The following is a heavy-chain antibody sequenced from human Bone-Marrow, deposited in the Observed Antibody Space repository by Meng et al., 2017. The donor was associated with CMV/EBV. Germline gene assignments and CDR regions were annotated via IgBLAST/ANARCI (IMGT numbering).Heavy chain of an antibody. V-gene: IGHV1-69*01. CDR3: ARSPPGDCSRTSCSNFQH. Sequence: SFSSHATSWVRQAPGQGLEWMGGIIPIFGTPNYAQKSQGRVTITADESTNTAYMELNSLTSEDTAVYFCARSPPGDCSRTSCSNFQHWGQGTLVTVSS. D-gene: IGHD2-2*01. CDR1: SFSSHA. CDR2: IIPIFGTP. J-gene: IGHJ1*01.